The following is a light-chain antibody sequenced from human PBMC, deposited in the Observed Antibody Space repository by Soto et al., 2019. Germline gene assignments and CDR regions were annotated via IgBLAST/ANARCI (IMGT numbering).Light chain of an antibody. J-gene: IGLJ1*01. CDR2: DVS. V-gene: IGLV2-14*03. Sequence: SVLTQPASVSGSPGQSITISCTGTSSDFGRFNYVSWYQQHPGKAPKLIIYDVSYRPSGISNRFSGSKSGNTASLTISGLQAEDEADYYCTSYTSSSTLYVFGTGTKVTVL. CDR1: SSDFGRFNY. CDR3: TSYTSSSTLYV.